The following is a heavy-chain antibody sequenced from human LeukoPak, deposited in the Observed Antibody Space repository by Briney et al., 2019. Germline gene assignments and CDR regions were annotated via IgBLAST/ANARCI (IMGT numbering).Heavy chain of an antibody. CDR3: ARVPINYYDSSGRDY. D-gene: IGHD3-22*01. J-gene: IGHJ4*02. V-gene: IGHV4-39*01. CDR2: IYYSGST. CDR1: GGSISSSSYY. Sequence: SETLSLTCTVSGGSISSSSYYWGWIRQPPGKGLEWIGSIYYSGSTYYNPSLKSRVTISVDTSKNQFSLKLSSVTAADTAVYYCARVPINYYDSSGRDYWGQGTLVAVSS.